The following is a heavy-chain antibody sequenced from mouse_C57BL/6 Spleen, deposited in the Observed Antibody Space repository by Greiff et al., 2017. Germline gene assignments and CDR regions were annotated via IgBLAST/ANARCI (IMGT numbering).Heavy chain of an antibody. J-gene: IGHJ3*01. Sequence: EVQLQQSGPELVKPGASVKISCKASGYTFTDYYMNWVKQSHGKSLEWIGDINPNNGGTSYNQKFKGKATVTVDKSSSTAYMELRSLTSEDSAVYYCAREDYGRPFAYWGKGTLVTVSA. D-gene: IGHD1-1*01. V-gene: IGHV1-26*01. CDR1: GYTFTDYY. CDR2: INPNNGGT. CDR3: AREDYGRPFAY.